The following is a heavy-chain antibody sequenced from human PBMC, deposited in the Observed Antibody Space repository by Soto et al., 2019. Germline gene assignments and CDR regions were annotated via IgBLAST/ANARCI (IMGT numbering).Heavy chain of an antibody. J-gene: IGHJ6*02. CDR1: GFTFSSYG. CDR2: IWYDGSNK. Sequence: QVQLVESGGDVVQPGRSLRLSCAAAGFTFSSYGMHWVRQDPGKGLEWVAVIWYDGSNKYYADSVKGRFTISRDNSKNTLYLQMNSLRAEDTAVYYCARDLHMTTVTTGYYGMDVWGQGTTVTVSS. CDR3: ARDLHMTTVTTGYYGMDV. V-gene: IGHV3-33*01. D-gene: IGHD4-17*01.